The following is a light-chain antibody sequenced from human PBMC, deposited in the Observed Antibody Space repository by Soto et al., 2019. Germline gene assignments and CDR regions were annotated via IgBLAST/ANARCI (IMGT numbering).Light chain of an antibody. Sequence: EIMTKQSPRTLHAPPVHSATIYCWASQSVSSELAWYQQKPGQAPRLLIYGASTRATGVPARFSGSGSGTEFTLTISSLQSEDFAVYYCQQYNSGPYTFGQGTRLEIK. CDR3: QQYNSGPYT. CDR1: QSVSSE. J-gene: IGKJ5*01. CDR2: GAS. V-gene: IGKV3-15*01.